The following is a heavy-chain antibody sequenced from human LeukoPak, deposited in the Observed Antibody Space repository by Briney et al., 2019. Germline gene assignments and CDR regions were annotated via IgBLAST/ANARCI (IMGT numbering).Heavy chain of an antibody. D-gene: IGHD3-10*01. CDR2: IIPILGIA. Sequence: ASVKVSCKASGGTFSSYAISWVRQAPGQGLEWMGRIIPILGIANYAQKFQGRVTITADKSTSTAYMELSSLRSEDTAVYYCAREGPLVQGVNYWGQGTLVTVSS. J-gene: IGHJ4*02. CDR1: GGTFSSYA. V-gene: IGHV1-69*04. CDR3: AREGPLVQGVNY.